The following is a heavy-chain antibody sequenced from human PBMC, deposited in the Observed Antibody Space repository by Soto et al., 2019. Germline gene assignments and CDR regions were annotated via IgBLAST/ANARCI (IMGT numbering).Heavy chain of an antibody. V-gene: IGHV4-59*01. D-gene: IGHD7-27*01. CDR1: GGSISSYY. CDR3: ARRPTGSVGFDL. Sequence: SETLSLTCTVSGGSISSYYWSWIRQPPGKGLEWIGYIYYSGSTNYNPSLKSRVTISVDTSKNQFSLKLSSVTAADTAVYYCARRPTGSVGFDLWGRGTLVTVSS. CDR2: IYYSGST. J-gene: IGHJ2*01.